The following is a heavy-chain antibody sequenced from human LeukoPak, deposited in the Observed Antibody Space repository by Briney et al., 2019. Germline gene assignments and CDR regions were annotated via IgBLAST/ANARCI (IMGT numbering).Heavy chain of an antibody. D-gene: IGHD3-3*01. CDR3: AKDGRKYYDFWSGYYYYYYGMDV. Sequence: GGSLRLSCAASGFTFSSYAMSWVRQAPGKGLEWVSAISGSGGSTYYADSVKGRFTISRDNSKNTLYLQMNSLRAEDTAVYYCAKDGRKYYDFWSGYYYYYYGMDVWGQGTTVTVSS. V-gene: IGHV3-23*01. CDR2: ISGSGGST. CDR1: GFTFSSYA. J-gene: IGHJ6*02.